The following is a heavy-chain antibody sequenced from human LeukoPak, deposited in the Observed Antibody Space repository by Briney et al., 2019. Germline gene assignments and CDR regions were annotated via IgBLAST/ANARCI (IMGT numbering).Heavy chain of an antibody. Sequence: GGSLRLSCAASGFTFSSYAMNWVRQAPGKGLEWASTISGGGGSTYYADSVKGRFTISRDNFKNTLYLQMNSLRAEDTAVYYCAKDRDTATVKYFYYGMDGWGQGTTVTVSS. CDR1: GFTFSSYA. J-gene: IGHJ6*02. D-gene: IGHD5-18*01. CDR2: ISGGGGST. V-gene: IGHV3-23*01. CDR3: AKDRDTATVKYFYYGMDG.